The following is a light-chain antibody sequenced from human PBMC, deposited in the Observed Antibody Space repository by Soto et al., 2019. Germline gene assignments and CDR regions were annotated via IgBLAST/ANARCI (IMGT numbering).Light chain of an antibody. Sequence: EIVLTQSPLTLSLSPGERATLSCRASQSVGSDYVAWYQHRPGQAPRLLFSGIFRRATGIPDRFSGSGSGTDFTLTINRLEPEDFAVYYCQQFGSSPRTFGQGTKVDNK. CDR3: QQFGSSPRT. V-gene: IGKV3-20*01. J-gene: IGKJ1*01. CDR2: GIF. CDR1: QSVGSDY.